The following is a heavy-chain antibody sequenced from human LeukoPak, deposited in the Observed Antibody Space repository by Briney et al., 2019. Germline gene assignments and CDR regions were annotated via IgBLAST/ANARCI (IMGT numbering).Heavy chain of an antibody. J-gene: IGHJ4*02. CDR2: IKQDGSEK. CDR3: ARDGGSSSYHFDY. V-gene: IGHV3-7*01. Sequence: PGGSLRLSCAASGFTLSNHWMTWVRQAPGKGLECVAIIKQDGSEKYYVDSVKGRFTISRDNAKNSLYLQMNSLRAEDTAVYYCARDGGSSSYHFDYWGQGTLVTVPS. D-gene: IGHD6-6*01. CDR1: GFTLSNHW.